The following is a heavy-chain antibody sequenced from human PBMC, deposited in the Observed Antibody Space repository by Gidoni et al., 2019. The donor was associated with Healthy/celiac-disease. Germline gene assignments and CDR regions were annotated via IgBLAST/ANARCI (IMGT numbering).Heavy chain of an antibody. Sequence: QLQLQQWGAGLLKPSETLSLTCAVSGGSFRGYYWSWIRQPPGKGREWIGEINHSGSTNYNPSLKRRVTISVDTSKNQFSLKLSAVTAADTAVYYGARGTYYDFWSGPPAWFDPWGQGTLVTVSS. CDR3: ARGTYYDFWSGPPAWFDP. V-gene: IGHV4-34*01. CDR2: INHSGST. J-gene: IGHJ5*02. D-gene: IGHD3-3*01. CDR1: GGSFRGYY.